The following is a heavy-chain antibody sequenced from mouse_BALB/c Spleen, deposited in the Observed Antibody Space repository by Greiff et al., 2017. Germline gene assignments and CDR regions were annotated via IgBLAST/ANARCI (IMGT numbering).Heavy chain of an antibody. CDR3: TRSYDYEDYIDY. CDR1: GYTFTSYY. CDR2: INPSNGGT. V-gene: IGHV1S81*02. D-gene: IGHD2-4*01. J-gene: IGHJ2*01. Sequence: QVQLQQSGAELVKPGASVKLSCKASGYTFTSYYMYWVKQRPGQGLEWIGEINPSNGGTNYNEKFKGKATLTVDKSSSTAYMQLSSLASEDSAVYYCTRSYDYEDYIDYWGQGTTLTVSS.